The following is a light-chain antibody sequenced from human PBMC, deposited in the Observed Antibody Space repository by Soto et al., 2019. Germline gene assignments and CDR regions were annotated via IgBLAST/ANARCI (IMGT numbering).Light chain of an antibody. CDR3: QHFGGSPLVT. CDR1: QSVRNSY. J-gene: IGKJ4*01. V-gene: IGKV3-20*01. Sequence: IVLTQSPATLSLSPGERATLSCRASQSVRNSYLAWYQQKAGQAPRLLISGASRRATGIPDRFSGTGSGTDFTLTITRLEPEDFAVYYCQHFGGSPLVTFGGGTKVEI. CDR2: GAS.